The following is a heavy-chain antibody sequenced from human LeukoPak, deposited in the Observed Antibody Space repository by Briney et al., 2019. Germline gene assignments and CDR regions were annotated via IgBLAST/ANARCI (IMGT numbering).Heavy chain of an antibody. CDR1: GFTFSSYA. CDR3: AKEEWLLAVYFDY. CDR2: ISGSGGNT. J-gene: IGHJ4*02. V-gene: IGHV3-23*01. D-gene: IGHD3-3*01. Sequence: GGSLRLSCAASGFTFSSYAMTWVRQAPGKGLEWVSGISGSGGNTYYTDSVRGRLSISRDNSKNTLYLQVNSLRAEDTAVYYCAKEEWLLAVYFDYWGQGTLVTVSS.